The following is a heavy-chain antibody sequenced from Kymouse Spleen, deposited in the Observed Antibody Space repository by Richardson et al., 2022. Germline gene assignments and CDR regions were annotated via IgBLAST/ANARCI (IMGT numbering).Heavy chain of an antibody. V-gene: IGHV3-20*d01. D-gene: IGHD3-10*01. CDR1: GFTFDDYG. CDR3: ARGYYGSGSPLRYYYGMDV. Sequence: EVQLVESGGGVVRPGGSLRLSCAASGFTFDDYGMSWVRQAPGKGLEWVSGINWNGGSTGYADSVKGRFTISRDNAKNSLYLQMNSLRAEDTALYYCARGYYGSGSPLRYYYGMDVWGQGTTVTVSS. J-gene: IGHJ6*02. CDR2: INWNGGST.